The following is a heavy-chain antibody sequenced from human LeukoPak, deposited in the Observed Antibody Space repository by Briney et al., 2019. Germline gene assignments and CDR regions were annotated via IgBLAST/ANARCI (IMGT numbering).Heavy chain of an antibody. V-gene: IGHV3-NL1*01. CDR2: IYSGGTT. J-gene: IGHJ5*02. CDR1: GFTFSSFG. Sequence: GRSLRLSCAASGFTFSSFGMHWVRQAPGKGLEWVSVIYSGGTTDYADSVKGRFTISRDNSKNTLYLQMNSLRVEDTAVYYCARGPRGFDPWGQGTLVTVSA. CDR3: ARGPRGFDP.